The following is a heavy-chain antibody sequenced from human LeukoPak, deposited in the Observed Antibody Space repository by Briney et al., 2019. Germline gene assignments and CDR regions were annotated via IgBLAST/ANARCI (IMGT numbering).Heavy chain of an antibody. V-gene: IGHV3-33*06. CDR3: AKEKGGVMRNLFES. CDR1: GFSLTNYG. CDR2: IWHDGVNK. D-gene: IGHD2-8*02. J-gene: IGHJ5*01. Sequence: QPGRSLRLSCAASGFSLTNYGIHWVRQAPGKGLEWVAVIWHDGVNKYYADSVKGRFTISRDDSKTTVYLQMNSLRAEDTAVYYCAKEKGGVMRNLFESWGLGTLVTVSS.